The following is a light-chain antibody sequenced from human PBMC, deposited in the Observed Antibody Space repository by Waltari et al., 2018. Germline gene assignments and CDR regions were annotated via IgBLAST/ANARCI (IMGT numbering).Light chain of an antibody. CDR2: GAS. V-gene: IGKV3-20*01. Sequence: EVVFTQSPGTLSLSPGETATPSCRASQSIGRYLVWYQQKSGQAPRLLIYGASTRATGIPDRFSGSGSGTDFSLTISRLEAEDFAVYYCQNHERLPATFGQGTKVEIK. CDR3: QNHERLPAT. CDR1: QSIGRY. J-gene: IGKJ1*01.